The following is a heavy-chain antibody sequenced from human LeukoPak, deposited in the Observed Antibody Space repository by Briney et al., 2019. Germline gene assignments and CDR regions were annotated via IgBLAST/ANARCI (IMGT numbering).Heavy chain of an antibody. CDR2: INPNSGGT. J-gene: IGHJ4*02. CDR1: GYTFTGYY. V-gene: IGHV1-2*02. CDR3: ATRSTDSGSYSPLDY. Sequence: GAAVKVSCKASGYTFTGYYMHWVRQAPGQGLEWMGWINPNSGGTNYAQKFQGRVTMTRDTSISTAYMELSRLRSDDTAVYYCATRSTDSGSYSPLDYWGQGTLVTVSS. D-gene: IGHD1-26*01.